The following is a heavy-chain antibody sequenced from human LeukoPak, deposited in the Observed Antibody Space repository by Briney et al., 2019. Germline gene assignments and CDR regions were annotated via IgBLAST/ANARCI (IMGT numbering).Heavy chain of an antibody. CDR1: GFTFSSYS. CDR2: TRNKADSYTT. Sequence: GGSLRLSCAASGFTFSSYSMNWVRQAPGKGLEWVGRTRNKADSYTTEYAASVKGRFTISRDDSKNSLYLQMNSLKTEDTAVYYCAGDRRSTDLYYGMDGWGQGTTVTVSS. D-gene: IGHD4-11*01. J-gene: IGHJ6*02. V-gene: IGHV3-72*01. CDR3: AGDRRSTDLYYGMDG.